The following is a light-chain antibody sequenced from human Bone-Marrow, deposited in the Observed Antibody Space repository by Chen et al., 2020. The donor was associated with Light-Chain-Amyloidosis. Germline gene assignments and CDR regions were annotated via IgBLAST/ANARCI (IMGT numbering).Light chain of an antibody. Sequence: QSALTQPASVSGSPGQSITISCTGTSSDVGGDNNVSWYQQHPDKAPKLMIYEVTNRPSWVPDRFSGSKSDNTASLTISGLQTEDEADYFCSSYTITNTLVFGSGTRVTGL. CDR2: EVT. CDR1: SSDVGGDNN. V-gene: IGLV2-14*01. CDR3: SSYTITNTLV. J-gene: IGLJ1*01.